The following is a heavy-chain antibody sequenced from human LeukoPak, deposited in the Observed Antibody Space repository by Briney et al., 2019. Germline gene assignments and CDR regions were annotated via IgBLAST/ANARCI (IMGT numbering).Heavy chain of an antibody. V-gene: IGHV1-2*02. CDR2: INPNSGGT. CDR3: ARGAHYHDSAQGYDY. CDR1: GYTFTGYY. D-gene: IGHD3-22*01. J-gene: IGHJ4*02. Sequence: ASVKVSCKASGYTFTGYYMHWVRQAPGQGLEWMGWINPNSGGTNYAQKFQGRVTMTRDTSISTAYMELSRLRSDDTAVYYCARGAHYHDSAQGYDYWGQGTLVTVSS.